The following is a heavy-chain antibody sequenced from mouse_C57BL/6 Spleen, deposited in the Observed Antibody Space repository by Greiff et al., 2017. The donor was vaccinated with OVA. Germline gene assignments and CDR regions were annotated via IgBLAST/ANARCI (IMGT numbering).Heavy chain of an antibody. D-gene: IGHD2-3*01. CDR3: ARHGGYSSFAY. Sequence: EVHLVESGGGLVKPGGSLKLSCAASGFTFSSYTMSWVRQTPEKRLEWVATISGGGGNTYYPDNAKNTLYLQMSSLRSEDTALYYCARHGGYSSFAYWGQGTLVTVSA. CDR1: GFTFSSYT. CDR2: ISGGGGNT. J-gene: IGHJ3*01. V-gene: IGHV5-9*01.